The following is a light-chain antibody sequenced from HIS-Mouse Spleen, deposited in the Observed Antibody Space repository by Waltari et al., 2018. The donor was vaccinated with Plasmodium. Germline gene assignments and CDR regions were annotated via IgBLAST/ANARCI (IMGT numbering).Light chain of an antibody. Sequence: EIVMTQSPATLSVSPGERATLSCRASKSVSSNLAWYQQKPGQAPRLLIYGASTRATGIPARCSGSGSGTEFTLTISSLQSEDFAVYYCQQYNNWSFTFGPGTKVDIK. CDR2: GAS. CDR3: QQYNNWSFT. J-gene: IGKJ3*01. V-gene: IGKV3-15*01. CDR1: KSVSSN.